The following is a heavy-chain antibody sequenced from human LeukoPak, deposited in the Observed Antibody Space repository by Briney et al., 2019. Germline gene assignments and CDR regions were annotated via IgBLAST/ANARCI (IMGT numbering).Heavy chain of an antibody. CDR3: ARGIWEQWPEIDY. J-gene: IGHJ4*02. CDR1: GGSTSSGSYY. D-gene: IGHD6-19*01. CDR2: IYTSGST. Sequence: PSETLSLTCTVSGGSTSSGSYYWSWIRQPAGKGLEWIGRIYTSGSTNCNPSLKSRVTISVDTSKNQFSLKLSSVTAADTAVYYCARGIWEQWPEIDYWGQGTLVTVSS. V-gene: IGHV4-61*02.